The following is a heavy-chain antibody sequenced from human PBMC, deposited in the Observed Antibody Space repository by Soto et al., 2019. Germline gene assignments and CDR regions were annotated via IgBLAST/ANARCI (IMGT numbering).Heavy chain of an antibody. Sequence: EVQLVESGGGLVQPGGSLRLSCAASGFAFSNNWMHWVRQAPGKGLEWVSRIKSDGSSTNYADSVKGRFTISRDNAKNTLSLQMSGLGADDTAIYYCASYYYYYYMDFWGKGTTVTVSS. CDR1: GFAFSNNW. J-gene: IGHJ6*03. CDR2: IKSDGSST. CDR3: ASYYYYYYMDF. V-gene: IGHV3-74*01.